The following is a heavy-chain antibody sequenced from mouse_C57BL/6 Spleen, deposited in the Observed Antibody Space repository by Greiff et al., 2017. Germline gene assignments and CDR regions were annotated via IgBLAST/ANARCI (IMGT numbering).Heavy chain of an antibody. J-gene: IGHJ2*01. CDR3: AQVYYYGSSYYFDY. Sequence: VQLQQSGPELVKPGASVKMSCKASGYTFTDYNMHWVKQSHGKSLEWIGYINPNNGGTSYNQKFKGKATLTVNKSSSTAYMELRSLTSEDSAVYYCAQVYYYGSSYYFDYWGQGTTLTVSS. CDR1: GYTFTDYN. D-gene: IGHD1-1*01. V-gene: IGHV1-22*01. CDR2: INPNNGGT.